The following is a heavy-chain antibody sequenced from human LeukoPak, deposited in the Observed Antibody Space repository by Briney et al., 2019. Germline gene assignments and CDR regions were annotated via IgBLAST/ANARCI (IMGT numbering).Heavy chain of an antibody. V-gene: IGHV3-66*02. J-gene: IGHJ4*02. CDR2: IYGGGAA. D-gene: IGHD6-13*01. CDR3: VSPSGQQLIPYDY. Sequence: SGGSLRLSCAASGINVSTNYMTWIRQAPGKGLEWVSLIYGGGAAYYAESVRGRFIISRDNSKNTLFLQMNSLRAEDTAVYYCVSPSGQQLIPYDYWGQGTHVAVSS. CDR1: GINVSTNY.